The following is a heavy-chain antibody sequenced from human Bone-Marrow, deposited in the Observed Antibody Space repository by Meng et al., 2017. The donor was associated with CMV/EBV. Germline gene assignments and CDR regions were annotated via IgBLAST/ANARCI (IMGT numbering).Heavy chain of an antibody. D-gene: IGHD2-15*01. J-gene: IGHJ4*02. CDR2: IRGDSFGGTT. CDR1: GFTFGDYS. V-gene: IGHV3-49*04. CDR3: NRWAGDTGYSFC. Sequence: GESLKISCSASGFTFGDYSMNWVRQAPGKGLEWVGFIRGDSFGGTTDYAASLKGRFTISKDDSKSIVYLHMNSLESEDTGMYYCNRWAGDTGYSFCWGQGTLVTVSS.